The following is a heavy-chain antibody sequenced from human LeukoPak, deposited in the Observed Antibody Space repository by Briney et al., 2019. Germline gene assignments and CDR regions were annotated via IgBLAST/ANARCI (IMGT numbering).Heavy chain of an antibody. J-gene: IGHJ5*02. CDR3: ARDTATVTYWFDP. CDR1: GYTFTGYY. V-gene: IGHV1-2*02. D-gene: IGHD5-18*01. Sequence: ASVKVSCKASGYTFTGYYMHWVRQAPGQGLEWMGWINPNSGGTNYAQKFQGRVTMTRDTSIGTAYMELSRLRSDDTAVYYCARDTATVTYWFDPWGQGTLVTVSS. CDR2: INPNSGGT.